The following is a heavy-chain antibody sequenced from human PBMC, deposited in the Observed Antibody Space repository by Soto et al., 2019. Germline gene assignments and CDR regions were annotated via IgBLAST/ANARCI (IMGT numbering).Heavy chain of an antibody. CDR1: GFTFSSYG. CDR2: ISGSGGST. V-gene: IGHV3-23*01. CDR3: TKGHWGSGYYTDMDV. D-gene: IGHD3-3*01. J-gene: IGHJ6*03. Sequence: EVQLLESGGGLVQPGGSLRLSCAASGFTFSSYGMSWVRQAPGKGLEWVSSISGSGGSTYYADSVKGRFTISRDNSKNTLFLQMNSLRAEDTAVYYCTKGHWGSGYYTDMDVWGKGTTVTVSS.